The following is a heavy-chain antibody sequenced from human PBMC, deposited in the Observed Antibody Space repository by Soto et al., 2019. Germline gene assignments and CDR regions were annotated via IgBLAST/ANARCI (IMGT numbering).Heavy chain of an antibody. CDR2: ISGDGRTT. Sequence: GGSLRLSCAASGFTFSSHWMNWVRQAPGKGLVWVSRISGDGRTTSHADSVKGRFTISRDNAKNTLYLQVNSLRVEDTAVYYCARGVPNCSSSSCYFDFWGQGILVTVSS. CDR1: GFTFSSHW. CDR3: ARGVPNCSSSSCYFDF. D-gene: IGHD2-2*01. V-gene: IGHV3-74*01. J-gene: IGHJ4*02.